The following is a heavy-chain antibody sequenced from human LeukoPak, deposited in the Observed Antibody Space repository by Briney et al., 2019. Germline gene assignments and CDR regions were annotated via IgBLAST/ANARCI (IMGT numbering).Heavy chain of an antibody. CDR2: IIPIFGTA. CDR3: ARDDYDYVWGSYRYTPSY. D-gene: IGHD3-16*02. Sequence: SVKVSCKASGGTFSSYATSWVRQAPGQGLEWMGGIIPIFGTANYAQKFQGRVTITADKSTSTAYMELSSLRSEDTAVYYCARDDYDYVWGSYRYTPSYWGQGTLVTVSS. V-gene: IGHV1-69*06. J-gene: IGHJ4*02. CDR1: GGTFSSYA.